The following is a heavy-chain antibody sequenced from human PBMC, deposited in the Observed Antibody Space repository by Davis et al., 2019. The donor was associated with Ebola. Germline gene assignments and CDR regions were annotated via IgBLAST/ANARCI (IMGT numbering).Heavy chain of an antibody. CDR2: ISGSGGST. J-gene: IGHJ5*02. CDR1: GFTFSSYA. V-gene: IGHV3-23*01. CDR3: ARRLPGGWFDP. Sequence: GGSLRPSCPPSGFTFSSYAMSWVRQPPGQGLAWVSAISGSGGSTYYADSVKGRFTISRDNSKNTLFLQMNSLTAEDTAVYYCARRLPGGWFDPWGQGTLVTVSS.